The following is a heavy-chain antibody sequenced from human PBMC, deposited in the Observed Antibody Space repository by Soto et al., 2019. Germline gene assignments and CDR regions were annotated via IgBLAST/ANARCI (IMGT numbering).Heavy chain of an antibody. D-gene: IGHD1-26*01. CDR3: ARDRGVAPPVAGNTHYYYYMDV. CDR2: ISGFNGNT. Sequence: QDQLVQSGAEVKKRGASVTVSFKASGYSFTNYGITWVRRAPGQGLEWMGWISGFNGNTHYAQKLQGRVTMTTDASTSTADMELRSLRSVDTAVYYCARDRGVAPPVAGNTHYYYYMDVWGKGTTVTVSS. CDR1: GYSFTNYG. V-gene: IGHV1-18*01. J-gene: IGHJ6*03.